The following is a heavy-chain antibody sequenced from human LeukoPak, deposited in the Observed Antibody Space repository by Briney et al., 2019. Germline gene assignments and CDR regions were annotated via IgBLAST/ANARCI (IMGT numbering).Heavy chain of an antibody. V-gene: IGHV3-30*18. J-gene: IGHJ4*02. D-gene: IGHD1-26*01. CDR3: AKDQVGPYYFDY. CDR1: GFTLSRYG. Sequence: GGSLRLSCAALGFTLSRYGMHWVRQAPGKGLEWVAVTSYDGSNEDYADSVKGRFTISRDNSKNTLYLQMNSLRAEDTAVYYCAKDQVGPYYFDYWGQGTLVTVSS. CDR2: TSYDGSNE.